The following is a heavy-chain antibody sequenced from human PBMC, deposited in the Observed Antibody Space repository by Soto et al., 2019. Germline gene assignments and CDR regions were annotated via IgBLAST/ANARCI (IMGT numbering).Heavy chain of an antibody. V-gene: IGHV1-18*01. Sequence: ASVKVSCKASGYTFTSYGISWVRQAPGQGLECMGWFSAYNGNTNYAQKLQGRVTMTTDTSTSTAYMELRSLRSDDTAVYYCARGLYYYDSSGYKTDIDYWGQGTLVTVSS. CDR3: ARGLYYYDSSGYKTDIDY. J-gene: IGHJ4*02. CDR2: FSAYNGNT. CDR1: GYTFTSYG. D-gene: IGHD3-22*01.